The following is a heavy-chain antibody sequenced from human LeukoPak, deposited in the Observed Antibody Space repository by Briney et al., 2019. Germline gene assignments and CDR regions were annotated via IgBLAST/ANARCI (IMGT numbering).Heavy chain of an antibody. V-gene: IGHV3-64*01. J-gene: IGHJ4*02. CDR2: VSSNGRNG. D-gene: IGHD2-21*01. CDR3: AREEAVIIDY. Sequence: GGSLRLSCAASGFTFSSYALHWVRQAPGKGLEFVSAVSSNGRNGYHASSVKGRFTISRDNSKNTLYLQMDSLRPEDTAVYYCAREEAVIIDYWGQGTLVTVSS. CDR1: GFTFSSYA.